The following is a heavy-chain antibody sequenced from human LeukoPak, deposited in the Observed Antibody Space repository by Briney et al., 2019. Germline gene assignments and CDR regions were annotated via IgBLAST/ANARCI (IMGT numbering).Heavy chain of an antibody. CDR3: ARDISSSGNFDI. CDR1: GGSFSGYY. D-gene: IGHD3-10*01. Sequence: SETLSLTCAVYGGSFSGYYWSWIRQPPGKGLEWIGEINHSGSTNYDPSLKSRVTVSVDTSKNQFSLKLSSVTAADTAVYYCARDISSSGNFDIWGQGTMVTVSS. J-gene: IGHJ3*02. CDR2: INHSGST. V-gene: IGHV4-34*01.